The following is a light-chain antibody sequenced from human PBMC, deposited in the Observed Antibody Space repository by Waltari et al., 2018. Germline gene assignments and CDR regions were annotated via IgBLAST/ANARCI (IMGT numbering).Light chain of an antibody. J-gene: IGKJ4*01. Sequence: EIVLTQSPATLSLAPGESATVSCRASQSVYTFLAWYQQKPGQAPRLLIYHASNRAAGIPARFSGSGSGTDFTLTISSLEPEDSAVYYCQQRANWPPLTFGGGTKVEI. CDR2: HAS. CDR3: QQRANWPPLT. V-gene: IGKV3-11*01. CDR1: QSVYTF.